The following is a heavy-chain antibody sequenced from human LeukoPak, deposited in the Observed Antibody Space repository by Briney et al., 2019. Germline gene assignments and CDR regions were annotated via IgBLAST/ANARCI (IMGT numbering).Heavy chain of an antibody. J-gene: IGHJ6*02. Sequence: PGGSLTLSCAASGFSLSGYWMHWVRQVPGKGLVWVPRMSSEGSGTTYADSVKGRFTISRDNAKNTLYLQMNSLRAEDAAVYYCTRVQTGRSGLMDVWGRGTTVTVS. CDR1: GFSLSGYW. V-gene: IGHV3-74*01. D-gene: IGHD2-8*02. CDR2: MSSEGSGT. CDR3: TRVQTGRSGLMDV.